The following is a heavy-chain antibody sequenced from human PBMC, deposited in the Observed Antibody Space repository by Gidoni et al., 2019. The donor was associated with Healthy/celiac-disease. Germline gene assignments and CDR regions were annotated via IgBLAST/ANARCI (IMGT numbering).Heavy chain of an antibody. V-gene: IGHV3-21*01. CDR1: GFTFSSYR. D-gene: IGHD6-6*01. CDR3: ARDHPMYSSSSGFDYYYYMDV. CDR2: ISSSSSYI. J-gene: IGHJ6*03. Sequence: EVQLVESGGGLVKPGGSLRLSCAASGFTFSSYRMNWVRQAPGKGLEGVSSISSSSSYIYYADSVKGRFTISRDNAKNSLYRQMNSLRAEDTAVYYCARDHPMYSSSSGFDYYYYMDVWGKGTTVTVSS.